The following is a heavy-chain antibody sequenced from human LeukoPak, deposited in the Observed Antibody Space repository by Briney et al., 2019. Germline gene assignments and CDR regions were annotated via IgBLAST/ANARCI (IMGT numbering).Heavy chain of an antibody. Sequence: ASVKVSCKASGYTFTSYGISWVRQAPGQGLEWMGWISAYNGNTNYAQKLQGRVTMTTDTSTSTAYMELRSLRSEDTAVYYCARDQEVGAIRDNWFDPWGQGTLVTVSS. CDR3: ARDQEVGAIRDNWFDP. J-gene: IGHJ5*02. V-gene: IGHV1-18*01. D-gene: IGHD1-26*01. CDR1: GYTFTSYG. CDR2: ISAYNGNT.